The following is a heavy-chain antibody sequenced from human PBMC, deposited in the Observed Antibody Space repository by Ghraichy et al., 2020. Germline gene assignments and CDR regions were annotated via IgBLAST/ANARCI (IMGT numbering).Heavy chain of an antibody. CDR3: ARDSSIRARSLGY. Sequence: GESLNISCAASGFTFSNYGMHWVRQAPGKGLEWVAVIWYDGSNKYYADSVKGRFTISRDNSKNTLYLQMNSLRAEDTAVYYCARDSSIRARSLGYWGQGTLVTVSS. CDR1: GFTFSNYG. CDR2: IWYDGSNK. V-gene: IGHV3-33*08. J-gene: IGHJ4*02. D-gene: IGHD6-6*01.